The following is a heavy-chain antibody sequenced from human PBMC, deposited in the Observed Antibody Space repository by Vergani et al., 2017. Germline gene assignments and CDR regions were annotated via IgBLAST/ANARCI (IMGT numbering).Heavy chain of an antibody. V-gene: IGHV1-24*01. CDR1: GYTLTELS. Sequence: QVQLVQSGAEVKKPGASVKVSCKVSGYTLTELSMHWVRQAPGKGLEWMGGFDPEDGETIYAQKFQGRVTMTEDTTTDTAYMELSSLRSEDTAVYYCATGSPINNYDFWSGPLDYWGQGTLVTVSS. CDR3: ATGSPINNYDFWSGPLDY. D-gene: IGHD3-3*01. CDR2: FDPEDGET. J-gene: IGHJ4*02.